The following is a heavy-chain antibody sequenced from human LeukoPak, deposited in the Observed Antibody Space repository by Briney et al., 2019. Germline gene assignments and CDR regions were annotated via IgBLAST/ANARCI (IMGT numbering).Heavy chain of an antibody. D-gene: IGHD3-3*01. CDR1: GGSFSGYY. V-gene: IGHV4-59*01. Sequence: SETLSLTCAVYGGSFSGYYWSWIRQPPGKGLEWIGYIYYSGSTNYNPSLKSRVTISVDTSKNQFSLKLSSVTAADTAVYYCARLSGPKVRSDYWGQGTLVTVSS. CDR3: ARLSGPKVRSDY. J-gene: IGHJ4*02. CDR2: IYYSGST.